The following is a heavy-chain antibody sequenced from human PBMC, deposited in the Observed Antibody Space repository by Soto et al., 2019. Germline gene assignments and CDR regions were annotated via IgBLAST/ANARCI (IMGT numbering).Heavy chain of an antibody. J-gene: IGHJ4*02. CDR3: ARDRGYNTGWYGGALDL. Sequence: EVQVVESGGGLVQPGESLRLACAASGFTFSTYAMNWVRQAPGKGLEWVAYISSRGTSIFYADSVKGRFSISRDNDNDSMSLHMNNLRVDDTALYYSARDRGYNTGWYGGALDLWGQGTPVTVSS. CDR2: ISSRGTSI. CDR1: GFTFSTYA. D-gene: IGHD6-19*01. V-gene: IGHV3-48*03.